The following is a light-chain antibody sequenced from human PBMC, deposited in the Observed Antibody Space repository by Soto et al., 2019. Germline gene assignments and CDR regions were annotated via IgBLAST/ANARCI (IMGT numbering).Light chain of an antibody. V-gene: IGLV1-44*01. J-gene: IGLJ1*01. CDR1: TSNIGSNT. CDR2: SNN. CDR3: AAWDDSLSGYV. Sequence: QSVLTQPPSASGTPGQRVTISCSGSTSNIGSNTVNWYQLLPGTAPKLLIYSNNQRPSGVPDRFSGSKSGTSASLAISGLQSEDEADYYCAAWDDSLSGYVFGTGTKLTVL.